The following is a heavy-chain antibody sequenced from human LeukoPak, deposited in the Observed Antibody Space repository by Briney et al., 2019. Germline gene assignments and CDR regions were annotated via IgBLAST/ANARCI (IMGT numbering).Heavy chain of an antibody. CDR3: ARDVESYYYGMDV. V-gene: IGHV3-7*01. D-gene: IGHD3-3*01. CDR2: IKQDGSEK. CDR1: GFAFRSYW. Sequence: LSGESAGFAFRSYWMRRVRQAPGKGLEWVANIKQDGSEKYYVDSVKGRFTISRDNAKNSLYLQMNSLRAEDTAVYYCARDVESYYYGMDVWGQGTTVTVSS. J-gene: IGHJ6*02.